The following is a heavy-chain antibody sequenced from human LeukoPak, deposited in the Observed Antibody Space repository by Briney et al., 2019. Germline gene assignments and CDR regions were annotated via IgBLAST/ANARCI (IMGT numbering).Heavy chain of an antibody. CDR1: GGSVSTYY. CDR3: ARAGSGWSFDY. Sequence: SQTLSLTCTVSGGSVSTYYWSWIRQPPGKELEWIGYVSHSGNTNCNPSLKSRLTMSLDTSKNHFSLRLSSVNAADTAVYYCARAGSGWSFDYWGQGSLVTVSS. D-gene: IGHD6-19*01. CDR2: VSHSGNT. J-gene: IGHJ4*02. V-gene: IGHV4-59*02.